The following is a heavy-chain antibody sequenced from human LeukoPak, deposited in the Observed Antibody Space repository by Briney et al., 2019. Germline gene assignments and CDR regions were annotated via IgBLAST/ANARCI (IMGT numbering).Heavy chain of an antibody. Sequence: GPSLRLSCAASGFTFSNYWMTWVRQAPGKVRDWVANIKQDGSERTYVDSVTGRFTIARDNTKNSLYRQMTSLRGEDTAVYYCASRAGKPGNTPWCFDYWGQGALVTVSS. CDR1: GFTFSNYW. J-gene: IGHJ4*02. CDR2: IKQDGSER. CDR3: ASRAGKPGNTPWCFDY. D-gene: IGHD1-7*01. V-gene: IGHV3-7*01.